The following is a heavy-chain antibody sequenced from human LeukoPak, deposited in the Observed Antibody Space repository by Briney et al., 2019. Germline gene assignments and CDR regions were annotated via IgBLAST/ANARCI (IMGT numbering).Heavy chain of an antibody. J-gene: IGHJ4*02. Sequence: AASVKVSCKASGYTFTSYDINWVRQAPGQGLEWMGWMNPNSGNTGYAQKFQGRVTITRNTSISTAYMELSRLRSEDTAVYYCARGRAAAGSKGYYFDYWGQGTLVTVSS. CDR1: GYTFTSYD. V-gene: IGHV1-8*03. CDR2: MNPNSGNT. CDR3: ARGRAAAGSKGYYFDY. D-gene: IGHD6-13*01.